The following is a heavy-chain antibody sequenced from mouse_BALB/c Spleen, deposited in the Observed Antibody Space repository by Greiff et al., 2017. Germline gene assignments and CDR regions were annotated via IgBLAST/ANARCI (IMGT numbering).Heavy chain of an antibody. V-gene: IGHV5-17*02. CDR1: GFTFSSFG. D-gene: IGHD2-4*01. J-gene: IGHJ2*01. CDR2: ISSGSSTI. CDR3: ARDPLMITTRGPFDY. Sequence: EVQLQESGGGLVQPGGSRKLSCAASGFTFSSFGMHWVRQAPEKGLEWVAYISSGSSTIYYADTVKGRFTISRDNPKNTLFLQMTSLRSEDTAMYYCARDPLMITTRGPFDYWGQGTTLTVSS.